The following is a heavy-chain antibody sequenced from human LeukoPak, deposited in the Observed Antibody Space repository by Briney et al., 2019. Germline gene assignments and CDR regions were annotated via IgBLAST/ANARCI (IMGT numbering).Heavy chain of an antibody. CDR1: DGSISDYY. J-gene: IGHJ4*02. D-gene: IGHD3-16*01. V-gene: IGHV4-59*01. CDR2: FYNSGRS. Sequence: PSETLSLTYTVSDGSISDYYRGWIRQPPGKGLEWIGYFYNSGRSTYNPSLKSRVTISADTSKNHFSLKLNPVTTADTAVYYCTRGAGWLIDYWGQGILVTVSS. CDR3: TRGAGWLIDY.